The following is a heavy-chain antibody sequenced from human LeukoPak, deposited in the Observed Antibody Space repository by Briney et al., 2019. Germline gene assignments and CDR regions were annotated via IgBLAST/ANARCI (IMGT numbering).Heavy chain of an antibody. J-gene: IGHJ5*02. Sequence: GGSLRLSCAASGFTFSSYGMSWVRQAPGKGLEWVSAISGSGGSTYYADSVKSRFTISRDNSKNTLYLQMNSLRAEDTAVYYCAKRIRVNWFDPWGQGTLVTVSS. CDR2: ISGSGGST. V-gene: IGHV3-23*01. CDR3: AKRIRVNWFDP. CDR1: GFTFSSYG.